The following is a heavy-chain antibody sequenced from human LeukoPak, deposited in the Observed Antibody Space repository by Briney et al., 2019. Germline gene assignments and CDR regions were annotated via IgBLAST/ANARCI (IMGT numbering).Heavy chain of an antibody. CDR3: ANLLERYCSGGSCYSDY. J-gene: IGHJ4*02. D-gene: IGHD2-15*01. CDR1: GFTFSSYA. V-gene: IGHV3-23*01. CDR2: ISGSGGST. Sequence: GGSLRLSCAASGFTFSSYAMSWVRQAPGKGLEWVSAISGSGGSTYYADSVKGRFTISRDNSKNTLYLQMNSLRAEDTAVYYCANLLERYCSGGSCYSDYWGQGTLVTVSS.